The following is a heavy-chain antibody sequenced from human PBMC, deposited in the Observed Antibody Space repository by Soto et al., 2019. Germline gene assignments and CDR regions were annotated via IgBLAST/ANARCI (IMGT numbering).Heavy chain of an antibody. CDR2: INHRGSA. D-gene: IGHD6-13*01. V-gene: IGHV4-4*02. Sequence: SETLSVTCAVSGASVSSTYWWSWVRQPPGKGPEWIGEINHRGSANYNPSLKSRVTISVDISKSQFSLRLTSVTAADTAVYYCARYNAASGTYYFDFWGQGALVTVS. CDR3: ARYNAASGTYYFDF. J-gene: IGHJ4*02. CDR1: GASVSSTYW.